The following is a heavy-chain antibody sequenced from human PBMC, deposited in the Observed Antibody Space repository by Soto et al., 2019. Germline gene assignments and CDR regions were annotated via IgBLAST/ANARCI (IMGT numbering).Heavy chain of an antibody. J-gene: IGHJ4*02. CDR1: GYTFTSYA. CDR2: INAGNGNT. D-gene: IGHD6-19*01. V-gene: IGHV1-3*01. Sequence: ASVKVSCKASGYTFTSYAMHWVRQAPGQRLEWMGWINAGNGNTKYSQKFQGRVTITRDTSASTAYMELSSLRSEDTAVYYCARGLRAVAGSMPFDYWGQGTLVTVSS. CDR3: ARGLRAVAGSMPFDY.